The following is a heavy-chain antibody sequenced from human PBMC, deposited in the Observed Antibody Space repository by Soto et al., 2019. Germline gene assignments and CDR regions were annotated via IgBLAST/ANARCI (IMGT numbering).Heavy chain of an antibody. V-gene: IGHV4-39*01. J-gene: IGHJ6*02. CDR2: IYYSGST. Sequence: SETLSLTCTVSGGSISSSSYYWGWIRQPPGKGLEWIGSIYYSGSTYYNPSLKSRVTISVDTSKNQFSLKLSSVTAADTAVYYCARLNSQSQYSYGQQYYYYYYGMDVWGQGTTVTVSS. CDR1: GGSISSSSYY. CDR3: ARLNSQSQYSYGQQYYYYYYGMDV. D-gene: IGHD5-18*01.